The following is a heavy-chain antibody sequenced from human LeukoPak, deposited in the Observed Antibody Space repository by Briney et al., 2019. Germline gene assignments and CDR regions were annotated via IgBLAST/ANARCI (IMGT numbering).Heavy chain of an antibody. V-gene: IGHV3-23*01. D-gene: IGHD2-21*02. CDR3: AKEDCGVDCSTFDY. J-gene: IGHJ4*02. CDR1: GFTFSSYV. Sequence: PGGSLRLSCAASGFTFSSYVMNWVRQAPGKGLEWVSGISGSAGITYYADSVKGRFTITRDNSKNTLYLQMNSLRAEDTALYYCAKEDCGVDCSTFDYWGQGTLVTVSS. CDR2: ISGSAGIT.